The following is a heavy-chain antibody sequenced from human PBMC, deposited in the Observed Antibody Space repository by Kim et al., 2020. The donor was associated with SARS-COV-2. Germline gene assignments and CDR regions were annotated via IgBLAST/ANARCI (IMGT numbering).Heavy chain of an antibody. CDR1: GGSISSGGYY. CDR3: ARDGYGDYAGHDAFDI. J-gene: IGHJ3*02. Sequence: SETLSLTCTVSGGSISSGGYYWSWIRQHPGKGLEWIGYIYYSGSTYYNPSLKSRVTISVDTSKNQFSLKLSSVTAADTAVYYCARDGYGDYAGHDAFDIWGQGTMVTVSS. V-gene: IGHV4-31*03. D-gene: IGHD4-17*01. CDR2: IYYSGST.